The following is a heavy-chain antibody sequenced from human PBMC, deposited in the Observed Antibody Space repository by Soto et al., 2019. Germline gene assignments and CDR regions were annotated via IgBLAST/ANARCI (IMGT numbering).Heavy chain of an antibody. Sequence: GGSLRLSCAASEFTFSSYWMSLVRQGPGKGLEWVANIKQDGTEKYYVDSVKGRFTISRDNAKNSLYLQMNSLRAEDTAVYYCARGQNYRHDYWGQGTLVTVSS. CDR3: ARGQNYRHDY. CDR2: IKQDGTEK. D-gene: IGHD3-16*02. CDR1: EFTFSSYW. J-gene: IGHJ4*02. V-gene: IGHV3-7*01.